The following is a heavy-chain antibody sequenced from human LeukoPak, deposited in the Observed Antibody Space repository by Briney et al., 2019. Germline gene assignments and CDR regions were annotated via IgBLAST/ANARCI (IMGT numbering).Heavy chain of an antibody. Sequence: ASVKVSCQASGYTFTGYYMHWVRQAPGQGLEWMGWMNPHSGGTNYAQNFQGRVTMTRDTSISTAYMELSGLRSDDTAVYFCVRDFGVSTIRGGDLWGQGTLVTVSS. D-gene: IGHD5/OR15-5a*01. CDR1: GYTFTGYY. CDR2: MNPHSGGT. V-gene: IGHV1-2*02. J-gene: IGHJ4*02. CDR3: VRDFGVSTIRGGDL.